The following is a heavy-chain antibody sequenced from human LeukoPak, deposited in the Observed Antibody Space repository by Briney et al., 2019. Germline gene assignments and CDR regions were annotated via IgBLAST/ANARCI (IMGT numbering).Heavy chain of an antibody. D-gene: IGHD5-18*01. CDR1: GFTVSRKY. V-gene: IGHV3-53*01. Sequence: PGGSLRLSCAASGFTVSRKYMSWVRQAPGKGLEWVSVIYSGGSTYYADSVKGRFTISRDNSKNTLYLQMNSLRAEDTAVYYCARRGTEGGYSYGPTLYYYYMDVWGKGTTVTVSS. CDR3: ARRGTEGGYSYGPTLYYYYMDV. J-gene: IGHJ6*03. CDR2: IYSGGST.